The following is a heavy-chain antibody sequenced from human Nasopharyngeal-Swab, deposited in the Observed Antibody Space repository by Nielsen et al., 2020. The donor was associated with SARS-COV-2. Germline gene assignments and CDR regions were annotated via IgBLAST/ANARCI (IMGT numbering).Heavy chain of an antibody. CDR3: ASGARRGRVPFDY. V-gene: IGHV4-34*01. J-gene: IGHJ4*02. D-gene: IGHD3-16*01. Sequence: SETLPLTCAVYGGSFSGYYGSWIRQPPGKGLEWMGQINYSGTTNYNPSLKRRVAISVDTSKNQFSLKLNSVTAADTAVYYCASGARRGRVPFDYWGQGTQVTVSS. CDR2: INYSGTT. CDR1: GGSFSGYY.